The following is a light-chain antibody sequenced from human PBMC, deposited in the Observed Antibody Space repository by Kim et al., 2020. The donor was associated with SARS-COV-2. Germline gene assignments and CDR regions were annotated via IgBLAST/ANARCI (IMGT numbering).Light chain of an antibody. Sequence: QQVTISCSGSSSNVGNNYVSSYQQLPGTAPTLLIYDNNKRPSGMPDRFSGSKSGASATLGITGLQTGDEADYYCGTWDNSLSAGYVFGTGTKVTVL. CDR1: SSNVGNNY. J-gene: IGLJ1*01. CDR2: DNN. V-gene: IGLV1-51*01. CDR3: GTWDNSLSAGYV.